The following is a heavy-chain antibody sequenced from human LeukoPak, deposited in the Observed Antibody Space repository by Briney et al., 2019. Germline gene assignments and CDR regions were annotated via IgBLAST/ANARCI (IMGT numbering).Heavy chain of an antibody. CDR2: IYTSGST. D-gene: IGHD3-10*01. CDR1: GGSINSYY. CDR3: PRQAYYSSSGRWAGFDY. Sequence: SETLSLTCTVSGGSINSYYWSWIRQPPGKGLEWVGYIYTSGSTNYNPPLKSRVTMAVDTYKNQFSLKLTSVTAADTAVYYCPRQAYYSSSGRWAGFDYWGQGTLVTVSS. J-gene: IGHJ4*02. V-gene: IGHV4-4*09.